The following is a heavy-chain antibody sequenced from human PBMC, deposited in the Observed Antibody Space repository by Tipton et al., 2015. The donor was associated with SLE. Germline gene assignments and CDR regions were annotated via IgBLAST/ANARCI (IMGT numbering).Heavy chain of an antibody. CDR2: IYYSGST. Sequence: TLSLTCTVSGGPISVSSYYWGWIRQPPGKGLEWIGSIYYSGSTYYNPSLKSRVTISVDTSKNQFSLKMTSVTAADTAVYYCARIGGAGDLYYYYMDVWGKGTTVTVSS. D-gene: IGHD7-27*01. V-gene: IGHV4-39*07. CDR1: GGPISVSSYY. J-gene: IGHJ6*03. CDR3: ARIGGAGDLYYYYMDV.